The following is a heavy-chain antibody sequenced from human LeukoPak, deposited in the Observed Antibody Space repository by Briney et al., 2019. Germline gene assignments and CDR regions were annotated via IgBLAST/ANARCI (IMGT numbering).Heavy chain of an antibody. CDR3: ARGRVVVVVAATFNWFDP. J-gene: IGHJ5*02. Sequence: TGGSLRLSCAASGFTFSSYAMSWIRQPPGKGLEWIGEINHSGSTNYNPSLKSRVTISVDTSKNQFSLKLSSVTAADTAVYYCARGRVVVVVAATFNWFDPWGQGTLVTVSS. CDR2: INHSGST. CDR1: GFTFSSYA. D-gene: IGHD2-15*01. V-gene: IGHV4-34*01.